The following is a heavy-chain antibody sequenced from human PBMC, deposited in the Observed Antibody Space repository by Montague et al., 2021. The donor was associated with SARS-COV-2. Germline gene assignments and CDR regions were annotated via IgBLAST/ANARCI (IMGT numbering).Heavy chain of an antibody. Sequence: SETLSLTCTVAGGSISSYYWSWIRQPPGKGLEWIGYIYYSGSTNYNPSLKSRVTISVDTSKNQFSLKLSSVTAADTAVYYCARGSGWMGNAFDIWGQGTMVTGSS. D-gene: IGHD6-19*01. CDR2: IYYSGST. J-gene: IGHJ3*02. CDR1: GGSISSYY. V-gene: IGHV4-59*01. CDR3: ARGSGWMGNAFDI.